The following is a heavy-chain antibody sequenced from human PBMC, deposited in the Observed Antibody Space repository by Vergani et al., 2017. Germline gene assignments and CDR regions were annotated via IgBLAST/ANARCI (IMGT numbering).Heavy chain of an antibody. V-gene: IGHV4-30-4*01. CDR3: ARGDSGYRGYENY. CDR1: CSHISRGYYY. CDR2: IYYSGST. J-gene: IGHJ4*02. Sequence: QVQLQESGPGLVKPSQTLSLTFPVSCSHISRGYYYLSWIRQPPGKGLEWNGYIYYSGSTYYTPSLKSRVTISVYTSKNQFARKLSSVTAADTAVYYCARGDSGYRGYENYWGQGTMVTVSS. D-gene: IGHD5-12*01.